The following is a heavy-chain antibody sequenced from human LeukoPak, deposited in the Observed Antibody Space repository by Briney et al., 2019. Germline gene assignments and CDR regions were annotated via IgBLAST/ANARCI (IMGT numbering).Heavy chain of an antibody. D-gene: IGHD3-3*01. CDR3: AKVKGGSGSIDY. CDR1: GFTFSSYW. V-gene: IGHV3-74*01. Sequence: GGSLRLSCVASGFTFSSYWMHWVRQDPRKGLVWVSRINGDGRNINYADSVRGRFTISRDNAKNTLYLQMNSLRAEDTAVYYCAKVKGGSGSIDYWGQGTLVTVSS. J-gene: IGHJ4*02. CDR2: INGDGRNI.